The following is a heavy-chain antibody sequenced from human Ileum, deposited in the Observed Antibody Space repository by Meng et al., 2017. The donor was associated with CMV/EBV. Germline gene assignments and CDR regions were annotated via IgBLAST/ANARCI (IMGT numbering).Heavy chain of an antibody. CDR1: GDSIRSNRY. V-gene: IGHV4-4*02. J-gene: IGHJ4*02. CDR3: ARNFDY. Sequence: SGTLSRTCTGSGDSIRSNRYWSWVRQTTGKGLEWIGDIYHSATPNFNPSLTSRVTMSVDTSKNQFFLTLNSVTAADTAIYYCARNFDYWGQGTLVTVSS. CDR2: IYHSATP.